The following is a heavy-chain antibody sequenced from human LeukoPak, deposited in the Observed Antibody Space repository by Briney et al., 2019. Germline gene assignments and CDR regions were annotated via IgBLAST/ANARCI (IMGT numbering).Heavy chain of an antibody. CDR1: GFTFSSYA. J-gene: IGHJ4*02. V-gene: IGHV3-23*01. D-gene: IGHD3-22*01. CDR2: ISGSGGST. CDR3: AVSPNYYDSSGYYLSYFDY. Sequence: GGSLRLSCAASGFTFSSYAMSWVRQAPGKGLEWVSSISGSGGSTYYADSVKGRFTVSRDNSKKTLYLQMNSLRAEDTAVYYCAVSPNYYDSSGYYLSYFDYWGQGILVTVSS.